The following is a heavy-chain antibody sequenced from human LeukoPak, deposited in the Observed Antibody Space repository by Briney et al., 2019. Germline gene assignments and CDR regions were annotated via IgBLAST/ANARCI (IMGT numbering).Heavy chain of an antibody. CDR1: GGSLSGYY. D-gene: IGHD1-26*01. V-gene: IGHV4-34*01. CDR2: INHSGST. J-gene: IGHJ4*02. Sequence: SETLSLTCAVYGGSLSGYYWSWIRQPPGKGLEWIGEINHSGSTNYNPSLKSRVTISVDTSKNQFSLKLSSVTAADTAVYYCARWVAGPLDYWGQGTLVTVSS. CDR3: ARWVAGPLDY.